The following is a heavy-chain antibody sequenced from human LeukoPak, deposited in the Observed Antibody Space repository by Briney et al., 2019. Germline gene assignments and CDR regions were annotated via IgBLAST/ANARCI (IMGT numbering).Heavy chain of an antibody. CDR3: ARVVDYDILTGYYSYYFDY. J-gene: IGHJ4*02. Sequence: GASVKVSCKTSGYTFTSYGISWVRQAPGQGLEWMGWISAYNGNTNYAQKLQGRVTMTTDTSTSTAYMELRSLRSDDTAVYYCARVVDYDILTGYYSYYFDYWGQGTLVTVSS. CDR2: ISAYNGNT. V-gene: IGHV1-18*01. CDR1: GYTFTSYG. D-gene: IGHD3-9*01.